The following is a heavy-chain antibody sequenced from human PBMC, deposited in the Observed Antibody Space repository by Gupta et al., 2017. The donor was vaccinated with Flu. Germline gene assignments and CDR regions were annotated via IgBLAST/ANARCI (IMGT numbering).Heavy chain of an antibody. CDR1: EFTFRGYH. Sequence: EVQLVESGRGLVKPGGSLSVYCAASEFTFRGYHMNWVSQAPGKGLEWVASITASSININYAVSVRGRFTIFRDNAANSLFLEMNSLRAEDTAVYFCARDDRVVVVPTGLDSWGQGTLVTVSS. D-gene: IGHD2-21*01. CDR3: ARDDRVVVVPTGLDS. V-gene: IGHV3-21*02. J-gene: IGHJ4*02. CDR2: ITASSINI.